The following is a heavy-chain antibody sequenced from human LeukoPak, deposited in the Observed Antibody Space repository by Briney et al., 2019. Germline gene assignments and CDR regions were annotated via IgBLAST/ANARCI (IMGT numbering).Heavy chain of an antibody. CDR1: GFTFSSYE. CDR2: ISGSGGST. CDR3: AKAETHYDILTGYSPSDDYYFDY. V-gene: IGHV3-23*01. D-gene: IGHD3-9*01. J-gene: IGHJ4*02. Sequence: GGSLRLSCAASGFTFSSYEMNWVRQAPGKGLEWVSAISGSGGSTYYADSVKGRFTISRDNSKNTLYLQMNSLRAEDTAVYYCAKAETHYDILTGYSPSDDYYFDYWGQGTLVTVSS.